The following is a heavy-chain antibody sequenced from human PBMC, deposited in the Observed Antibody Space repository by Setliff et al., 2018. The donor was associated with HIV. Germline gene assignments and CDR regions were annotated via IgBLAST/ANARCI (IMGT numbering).Heavy chain of an antibody. J-gene: IGHJ6*03. D-gene: IGHD5-18*01. CDR3: ARGGDSAMVTWATRVYYYYYMDV. CDR2: MNPNSGDT. CDR1: GYTFTSYD. V-gene: IGHV1-8*02. Sequence: ASVKVSCKASGYTFTSYDINWVRQATGQGLEWMGWMNPNSGDTGYAQKFQGRVTMTRNTSISTAYLELSSLTSDDTAVYYCARGGDSAMVTWATRVYYYYYMDVWGQGKLVTVSS.